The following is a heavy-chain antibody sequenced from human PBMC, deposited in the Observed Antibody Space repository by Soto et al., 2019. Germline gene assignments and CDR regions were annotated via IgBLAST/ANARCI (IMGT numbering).Heavy chain of an antibody. J-gene: IGHJ4*02. CDR2: IYYGGST. Sequence: KTSETLSLTCTVSGGSISSYYWSWIRQPPGKGLEWIGYIYYGGSTNYNPSLKSRVTISVDTSKNQFSLKLSSVTAADTAVYYCATSKGYGYRDYFDYWGQGTPVTVFS. V-gene: IGHV4-59*01. CDR3: ATSKGYGYRDYFDY. D-gene: IGHD5-18*01. CDR1: GGSISSYY.